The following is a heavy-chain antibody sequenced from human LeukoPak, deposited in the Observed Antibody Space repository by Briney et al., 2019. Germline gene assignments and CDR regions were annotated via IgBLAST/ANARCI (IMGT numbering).Heavy chain of an antibody. CDR3: ARGTSGSYRRTPWLDP. D-gene: IGHD1-26*01. Sequence: SETLSHTCAVYGGSFSGYYWSWIRQPPGKGLEWIGEINHSGSTNYNPSLKSRVTISVDTSKNQFSLKLSSVTAADTAVYYCARGTSGSYRRTPWLDPWGQGTLVTVSS. CDR1: GGSFSGYY. CDR2: INHSGST. J-gene: IGHJ5*02. V-gene: IGHV4-34*01.